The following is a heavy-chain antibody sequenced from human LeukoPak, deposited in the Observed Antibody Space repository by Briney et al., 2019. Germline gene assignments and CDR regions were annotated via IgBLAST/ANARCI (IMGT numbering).Heavy chain of an antibody. D-gene: IGHD3-16*02. Sequence: GGSLRLSCAASGFTFSNYGMHWVRQAPGKGLGWVAVISYDGSNKYYAESVKGRFTISRDNSKNTVYLQMNGLRPEDTAVFYCAKVSGFKITFGGVLDWGQGTPVTVSS. CDR1: GFTFSNYG. CDR2: ISYDGSNK. CDR3: AKVSGFKITFGGVLD. V-gene: IGHV3-30*18. J-gene: IGHJ4*02.